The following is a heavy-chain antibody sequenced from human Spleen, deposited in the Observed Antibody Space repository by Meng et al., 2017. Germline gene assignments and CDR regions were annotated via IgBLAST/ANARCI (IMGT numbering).Heavy chain of an antibody. J-gene: IGHJ3*02. D-gene: IGHD6-19*01. V-gene: IGHV3-7*01. CDR1: GFSFSGYW. CDR3: ASQTGAGAFDI. CDR2: INEDASER. Sequence: GESLKISCAVSGFSFSGYWMSWVREAPGKGLEWVANINEDASERYYVDSVRGRFTISRDNAKKTLYLQMNSLRAEDTAVYYCASQTGAGAFDIWGQGTMVTVSS.